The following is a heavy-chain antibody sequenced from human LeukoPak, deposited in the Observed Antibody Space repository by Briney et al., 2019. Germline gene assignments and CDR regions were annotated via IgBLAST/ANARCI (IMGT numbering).Heavy chain of an antibody. Sequence: SETLSLTCAVYSESFSDFYWSWIRQPPGKGLEWIGYIYYSGSTNYNPSLKSRVTISVDTSKNQFSLKLSSVTAADTAVYYCASVGRGSYFWGQGTLVTVSS. D-gene: IGHD1-26*01. CDR3: ASVGRGSYF. CDR1: SESFSDFY. V-gene: IGHV4-59*08. CDR2: IYYSGST. J-gene: IGHJ4*02.